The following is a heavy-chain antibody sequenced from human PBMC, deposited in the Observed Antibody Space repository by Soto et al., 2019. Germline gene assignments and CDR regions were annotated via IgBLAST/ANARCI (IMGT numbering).Heavy chain of an antibody. V-gene: IGHV3-21*01. CDR3: VGSAYERTRIFDY. Sequence: GGSLTLSCAATVFTFSSHSRNWVRQAPGKWLEWFSSISVNSVYIXSADSVKGRXSISRYNSQKSXYLQMXSLRAEDTAVYYCVGSAYERTRIFDYWGRGX. J-gene: IGHJ4*02. CDR2: ISVNSVYI. D-gene: IGHD5-12*01. CDR1: VFTFSSHS.